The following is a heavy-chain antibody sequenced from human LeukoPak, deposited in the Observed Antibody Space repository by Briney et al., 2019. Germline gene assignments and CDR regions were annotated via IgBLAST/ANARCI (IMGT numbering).Heavy chain of an antibody. CDR2: VHYSGTA. CDR3: AGEYSSAVGY. Sequence: PSGTLSLTCTVSGGSISSNTYHWGWLRQPPGKGVEWIASVHYSGTAYYRPTLESRLTISADTSKNQFSLKLMSVTAADTAVYYCAGEYSSAVGYWGQGTLVTVSS. V-gene: IGHV4-39*01. D-gene: IGHD3-22*01. CDR1: GGSISSNTYH. J-gene: IGHJ4*02.